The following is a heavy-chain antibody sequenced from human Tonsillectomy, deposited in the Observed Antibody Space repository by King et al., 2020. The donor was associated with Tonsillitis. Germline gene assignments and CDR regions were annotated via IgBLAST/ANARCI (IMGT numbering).Heavy chain of an antibody. Sequence: VQLVESGGGLVQPGGSLRLSCAASGFTFSSYWMSWVRQAPGKGLEWVANIKEHGSEKYYVDSVKGRFSISSDNAKNSLYLKMNSQRAEDTAVYYCARSRFGYTFDIWGQGTMVTVSS. D-gene: IGHD2-2*02. V-gene: IGHV3-7*03. CDR1: GFTFSSYW. J-gene: IGHJ3*02. CDR3: ARSRFGYTFDI. CDR2: IKEHGSEK.